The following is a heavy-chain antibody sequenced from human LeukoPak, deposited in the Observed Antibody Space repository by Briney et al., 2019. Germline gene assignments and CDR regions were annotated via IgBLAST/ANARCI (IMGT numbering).Heavy chain of an antibody. J-gene: IGHJ4*02. CDR1: GFTFDKYA. Sequence: TGGSLRLSCAASGFTFDKYAMHWVRQAPGKGLEWVSGISWNSGDIGYADSVKGRFTISRDNARNSLYLQMNSLRPEDTALYYCARDYGGNDYWGQGTRVTVSS. V-gene: IGHV3-9*01. CDR3: ARDYGGNDY. D-gene: IGHD4-23*01. CDR2: ISWNSGDI.